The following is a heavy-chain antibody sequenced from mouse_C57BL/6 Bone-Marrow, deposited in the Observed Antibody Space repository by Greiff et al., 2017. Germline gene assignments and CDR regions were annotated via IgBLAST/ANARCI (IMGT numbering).Heavy chain of an antibody. D-gene: IGHD2-4*01. V-gene: IGHV5-17*01. J-gene: IGHJ3*01. CDR2: ISSGSSTI. CDR3: ARDDYDGAAWFAY. CDR1: GFTFRDYG. Sequence: EVKLMASGGGLVKPGGSLKLSCAASGFTFRDYGMHWVRQAPEKGLEWVAYISSGSSTIYYADTVKGRFTISRDNAKNTLFLQMTSLRSEDTAMYYCARDDYDGAAWFAYWGQGTLVTVSA.